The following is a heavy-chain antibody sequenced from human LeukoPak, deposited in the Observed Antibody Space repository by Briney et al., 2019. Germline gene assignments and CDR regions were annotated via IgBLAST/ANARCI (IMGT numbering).Heavy chain of an antibody. CDR3: ARDSTYYDFWSGYPSRPTYYYYGMDV. CDR2: INPSGGST. J-gene: IGHJ6*02. V-gene: IGHV1-46*01. CDR1: GYTFTSYY. D-gene: IGHD3-3*01. Sequence: ASVKVSCKASGYTFTSYYMHWVRQAPGQGLEWMGIINPSGGSTSYAQKFQGRVTMTRDTSTSTVYMELSSLRSEDTAVYYCARDSTYYDFWSGYPSRPTYYYYGMDVWGQGTTVTVSS.